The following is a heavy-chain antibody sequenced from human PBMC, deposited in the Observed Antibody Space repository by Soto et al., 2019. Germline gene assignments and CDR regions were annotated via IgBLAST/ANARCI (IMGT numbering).Heavy chain of an antibody. J-gene: IGHJ4*02. Sequence: QVQLQESGPGLVKPSQTLSLTCTVSGGSISSGGYYWRWIRQHPGKGLEWIGYIYSSGSTYYNPSLKSRVTISVDTSKNQFALKLSSVTAADTAVYYCARVGARAYFDYWGQGTLVTVSS. D-gene: IGHD1-26*01. CDR1: GGSISSGGYY. CDR3: ARVGARAYFDY. CDR2: IYSSGST. V-gene: IGHV4-31*03.